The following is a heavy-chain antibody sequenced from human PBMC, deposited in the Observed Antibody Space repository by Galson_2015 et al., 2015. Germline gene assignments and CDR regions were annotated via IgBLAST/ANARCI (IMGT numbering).Heavy chain of an antibody. CDR1: GYSFPRYW. J-gene: IGHJ4*02. Sequence: QSGAEVIKPGESLQISCAGSGYSFPRYWIGWVRQMPGKGLEWMGIIYPTDSDTRYSPSFRGQVTISVDRSISTAYLQWSSLDASDTAMYYCARRTRAVPFDFWGQGTLVTVSS. V-gene: IGHV5-51*03. CDR2: IYPTDSDT. D-gene: IGHD2-15*01. CDR3: ARRTRAVPFDF.